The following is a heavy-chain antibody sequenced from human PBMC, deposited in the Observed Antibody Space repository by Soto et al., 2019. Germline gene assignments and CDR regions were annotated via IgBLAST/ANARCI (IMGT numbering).Heavy chain of an antibody. CDR1: GYSFTSYW. J-gene: IGHJ3*02. CDR3: ARPGLGTGYYYGSGSYYNGAFDI. V-gene: IGHV5-10-1*01. CDR2: IDPSDSYT. D-gene: IGHD3-10*01. Sequence: GESLKISCKGSGYSFTSYWISWVRQMPGKGLEWMGRIDPSDSYTNYSPSFQGHVTISADKSISTAYLQWSSLKASDTAMYYCARPGLGTGYYYGSGSYYNGAFDIWGQGTMVTVS.